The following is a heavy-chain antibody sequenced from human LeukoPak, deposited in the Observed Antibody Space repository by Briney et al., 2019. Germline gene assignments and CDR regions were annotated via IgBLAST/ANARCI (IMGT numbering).Heavy chain of an antibody. Sequence: QPGGSLRLSCAASEFSVGSNYMTWVRQAPGKGLEWVSYISSSSSTIYYADSVKGRFTISRDNAKNSLYLQMNSLRAEDTAVYYCARDDGYSRYWGQGTLVTVSS. V-gene: IGHV3-48*01. J-gene: IGHJ4*02. CDR1: EFSVGSNY. CDR3: ARDDGYSRY. CDR2: ISSSSSTI. D-gene: IGHD6-13*01.